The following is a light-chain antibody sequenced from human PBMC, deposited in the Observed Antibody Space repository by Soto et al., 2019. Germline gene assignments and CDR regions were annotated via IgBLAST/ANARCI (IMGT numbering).Light chain of an antibody. Sequence: DIQMTQSPSSLSASIGDRVTITCRASQYISSWLAWYQQKPGKAPKLLMFDTFSLESGVPARFSGSRFGTEFTLTISSLQPDDYATYYCQQYNSYPPLTFGGGTKVEIK. CDR3: QQYNSYPPLT. CDR1: QYISSW. J-gene: IGKJ4*01. CDR2: DTF. V-gene: IGKV1-5*01.